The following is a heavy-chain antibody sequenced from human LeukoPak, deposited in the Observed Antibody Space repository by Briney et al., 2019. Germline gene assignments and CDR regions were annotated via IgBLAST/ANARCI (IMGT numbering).Heavy chain of an antibody. D-gene: IGHD1-26*01. CDR2: IYHSGST. CDR1: GGSIRSSYYY. Sequence: PSETLSLTCTVSGGSIRSSYYYWGWIRQPPGKGLEWIGYIYHSGSTYYNPSLKSRVTISVDRSKNQFSLKLSSVTAADTAVYYCARAGGSYLWAYDAFDIWGQGTMVTVSS. CDR3: ARAGGSYLWAYDAFDI. V-gene: IGHV4-30-2*01. J-gene: IGHJ3*02.